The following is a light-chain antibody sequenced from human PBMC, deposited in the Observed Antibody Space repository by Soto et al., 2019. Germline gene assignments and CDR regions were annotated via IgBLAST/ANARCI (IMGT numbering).Light chain of an antibody. J-gene: IGLJ3*02. CDR3: AAWDDSLNAWV. Sequence: QSVLTQPPSASGTPGQRVTISCSGSSSNIGSNTVNWYQQLPATAPKLLIYSNNQRPSGVPDRFSGSKSGTSASLAISGLQSEDEADYYCAAWDDSLNAWVFGGGTQLTVL. V-gene: IGLV1-44*01. CDR1: SSNIGSNT. CDR2: SNN.